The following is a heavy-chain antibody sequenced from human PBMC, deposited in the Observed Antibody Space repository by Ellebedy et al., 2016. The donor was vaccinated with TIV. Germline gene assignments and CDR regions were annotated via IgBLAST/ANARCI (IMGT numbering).Heavy chain of an antibody. V-gene: IGHV5-51*01. CDR3: ARKPPGIGAAGHDF. CDR2: IDPDDSDT. J-gene: IGHJ4*02. Sequence: GESLKISCAASGYIFTDYWVAWVRQTPGLGLEWMGIIDPDDSDTRYSPSFQGQVTISGDRSSSSTYLQWSSLRASDTAMYYCARKPPGIGAAGHDFWGQGTLVTVSS. CDR1: GYIFTDYW. D-gene: IGHD6-13*01.